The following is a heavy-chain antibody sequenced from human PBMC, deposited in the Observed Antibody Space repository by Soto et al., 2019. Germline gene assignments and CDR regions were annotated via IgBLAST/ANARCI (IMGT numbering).Heavy chain of an antibody. CDR2: IYTSGST. D-gene: IGHD2-21*02. CDR1: GGSISSYY. CDR3: ARAVARGVTALNSYYYYGMDV. V-gene: IGHV4-4*07. J-gene: IGHJ6*02. Sequence: LSLTCTVSGGSISSYYWSWIRQPAGKGLEWIGRIYTSGSTNYNPSLKSRVTMSVDTSKNQLSLKLSSVTAADTAVYYCARAVARGVTALNSYYYYGMDVWGQGTTVTVSS.